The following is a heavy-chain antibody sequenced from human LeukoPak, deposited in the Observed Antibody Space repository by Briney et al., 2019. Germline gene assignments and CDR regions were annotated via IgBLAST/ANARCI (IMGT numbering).Heavy chain of an antibody. V-gene: IGHV4-4*09. CDR2: IYTSGST. D-gene: IGHD2-2*01. Sequence: SETLSLTCTVSGSSITSYYWSWIRQPPGKGLEWIGYIYTSGSTNYNPPLKSRVTISVDTSKNQFSLKLSSVTAADTVVYYCARRTRWYFDLWGRGTLVTVSS. J-gene: IGHJ2*01. CDR1: GSSITSYY. CDR3: ARRTRWYFDL.